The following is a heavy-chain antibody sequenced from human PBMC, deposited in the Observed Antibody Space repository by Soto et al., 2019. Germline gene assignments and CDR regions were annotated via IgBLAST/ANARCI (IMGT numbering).Heavy chain of an antibody. CDR3: ARKGERYGMDV. Sequence: QVQLVESGGGVVQPGRSLRLSCAASGFTFSSYGMHWVRQAPGKGLEWVAVIWYDGSNKYYADSVKGRFTISRDNSKNPLYLKMNSRRAEDRAVYSWARKGERYGMDVWGQGTTVTVSS. CDR2: IWYDGSNK. J-gene: IGHJ6*02. D-gene: IGHD1-1*01. V-gene: IGHV3-33*01. CDR1: GFTFSSYG.